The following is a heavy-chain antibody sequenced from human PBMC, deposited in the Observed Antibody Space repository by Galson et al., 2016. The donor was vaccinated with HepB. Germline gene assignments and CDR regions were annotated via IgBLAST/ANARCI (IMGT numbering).Heavy chain of an antibody. V-gene: IGHV4-39*01. D-gene: IGHD1-26*01. CDR1: GGSISNNNYY. Sequence: SETLSLTCTISGGSISNNNYYWGWIRQPPGKGLEWIGYINNRGTTYYNWSLKSRVSISVDTSRDQFSLKLRSVTAADTAVYYCARRGGPPGGFRWRVVGGNLDMNHYGMDVWGQGTTVIVSS. CDR3: ARRGGPPGGFRWRVVGGNLDMNHYGMDV. CDR2: INNRGTT. J-gene: IGHJ6*02.